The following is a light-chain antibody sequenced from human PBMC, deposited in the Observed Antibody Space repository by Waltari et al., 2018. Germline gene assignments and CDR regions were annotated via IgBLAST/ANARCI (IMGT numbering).Light chain of an antibody. CDR3: QHYLRLPVT. CDR1: QSVSRA. Sequence: EIVLTQSPGTLSLSLGERATVSCRASQSVSRALSWYQQKPGQAPRLLICGASTRATGIPDRFSDSGSGTDFSLTISRLEPDDFAVYYCQHYLRLPVTFGQGTTVEI. CDR2: GAS. V-gene: IGKV3-20*01. J-gene: IGKJ1*01.